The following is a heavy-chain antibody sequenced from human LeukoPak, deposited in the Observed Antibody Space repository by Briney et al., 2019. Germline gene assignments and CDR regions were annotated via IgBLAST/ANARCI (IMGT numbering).Heavy chain of an antibody. CDR3: AKEYSSGWYYFDY. D-gene: IGHD6-19*01. CDR1: GITFSSYA. J-gene: IGHJ4*02. Sequence: GSLRLSCAASGITFSSYALHWVRQAPGKGLEWVASLRYDGSNEYYADSVKGRFTISRDNSKSTLHLQMNNLRAEDMAVYYCAKEYSSGWYYFDYWGQGTLVTVSS. V-gene: IGHV3-30*02. CDR2: LRYDGSNE.